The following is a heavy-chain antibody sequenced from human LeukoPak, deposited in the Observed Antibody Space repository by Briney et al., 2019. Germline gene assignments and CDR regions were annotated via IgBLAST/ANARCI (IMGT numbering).Heavy chain of an antibody. Sequence: SETLSLTCAVYGGSFSHYYWRWLRQPPGKGLEWIGEINHSGSTNYNPSLKSRVTISVDTSRNQFSLKLSTVTAVDTAVYYCARAYFWVDYWGQGTLVTVSS. V-gene: IGHV4-34*01. J-gene: IGHJ4*02. D-gene: IGHD3-16*01. CDR1: GGSFSHYY. CDR2: INHSGST. CDR3: ARAYFWVDY.